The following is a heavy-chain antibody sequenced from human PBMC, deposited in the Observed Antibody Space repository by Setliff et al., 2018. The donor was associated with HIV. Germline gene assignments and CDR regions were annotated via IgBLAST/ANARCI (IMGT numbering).Heavy chain of an antibody. CDR3: VRNHLNYASRNTKAKGAYDFAS. CDR2: IYPGDSDT. J-gene: IGHJ4*01. D-gene: IGHD3-10*01. Sequence: PGESLKISCKTSGYNFRMYWIAWVRQMPGKGLEWMGIIYPGDSDTRYSPSFQGQVTISADKSISTAYLQWSSLKASDTAMYYCVRNHLNYASRNTKAKGAYDFASWSHGALVTGSS. CDR1: GYNFRMYW. V-gene: IGHV5-51*01.